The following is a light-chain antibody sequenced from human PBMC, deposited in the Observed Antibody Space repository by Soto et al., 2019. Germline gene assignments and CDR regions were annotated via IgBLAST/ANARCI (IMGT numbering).Light chain of an antibody. V-gene: IGKV3-20*01. Sequence: EIVLTQSPGTLSLSPGERATLSCRASQSVSSSYLAWYQQKPGQAPRLLIYGASSRATGSPDRFSGSGSGTDFTLTISRLEPEDFAVYYCQHYGSSPRYTFGHGTKLEIK. CDR3: QHYGSSPRYT. CDR2: GAS. J-gene: IGKJ2*01. CDR1: QSVSSSY.